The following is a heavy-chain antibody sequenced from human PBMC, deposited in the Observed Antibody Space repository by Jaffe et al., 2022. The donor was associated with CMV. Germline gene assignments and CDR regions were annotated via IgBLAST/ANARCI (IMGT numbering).Heavy chain of an antibody. CDR1: GFTFSSYG. Sequence: QVQLVESGGGVVQPGRSLRLSCAASGFTFSSYGMHWVRQAPGKGLEWVAVIWYDGSNKYYADSVKGRFTISRDNSKNTLYLQMNSLRAEDTAVYYCARDQVAANDWYFDLWGRGTLVTVSS. CDR2: IWYDGSNK. D-gene: IGHD1-26*01. J-gene: IGHJ2*01. V-gene: IGHV3-33*01. CDR3: ARDQVAANDWYFDL.